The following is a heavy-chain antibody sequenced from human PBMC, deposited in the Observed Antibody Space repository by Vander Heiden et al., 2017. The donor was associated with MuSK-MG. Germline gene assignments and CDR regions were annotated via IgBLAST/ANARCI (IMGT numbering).Heavy chain of an antibody. V-gene: IGHV3-11*01. Sequence: QVQLVEYGGGLVKPGGPLRLSCAASGFPFSDYYMSWIRQAPGKGLEWVSYISSSGSTIYYADVGKGRVTISRDNAKNALYRQMKSMGAEATAVYYYSIERERLKEGYFDDWGRVTMITVFS. J-gene: IGHJ4*01. CDR2: ISSSGSTI. D-gene: IGHD1-26*01. CDR3: SIERERLKEGYFDD. CDR1: GFPFSDYY.